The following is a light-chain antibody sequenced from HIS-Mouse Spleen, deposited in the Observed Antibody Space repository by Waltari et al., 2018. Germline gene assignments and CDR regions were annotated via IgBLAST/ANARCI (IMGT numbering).Light chain of an antibody. CDR1: SSYVGCYYY. J-gene: IGLJ1*01. CDR2: EVS. V-gene: IGLV2-8*01. CDR3: SSYAGSNNYV. Sequence: QSALTQPPSASGSPGQSVPISCTRTSSYVGCYYYVSWYQEHPGKAPKLRSYEVSKRPAGVPDRFSGSKSGNTASLTVSGLQAEDEADYYCSSYAGSNNYVFGTGTKVTVL.